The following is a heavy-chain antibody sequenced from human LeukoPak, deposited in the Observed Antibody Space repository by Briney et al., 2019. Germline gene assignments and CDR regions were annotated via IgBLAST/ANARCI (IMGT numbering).Heavy chain of an antibody. Sequence: GGSLRLSCAASGFTFSDYYMSWIRQAPGKGLGWVSYISSSSSYTNYADSVKGRFTISRDNAKNSLYLQMNSLRAEDTAVYYCASITSVTVVSPGAFDIWGQGTMVTVSS. CDR3: ASITSVTVVSPGAFDI. V-gene: IGHV3-11*03. CDR2: ISSSSSYT. J-gene: IGHJ3*02. D-gene: IGHD4-23*01. CDR1: GFTFSDYY.